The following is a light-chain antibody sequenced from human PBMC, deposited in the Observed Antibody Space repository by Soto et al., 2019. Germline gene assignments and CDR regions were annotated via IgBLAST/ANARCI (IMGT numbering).Light chain of an antibody. V-gene: IGKV3-15*01. CDR2: GAS. J-gene: IGKJ4*01. Sequence: EIVMTQSPATLSVSPGERATLYCRASQSVNNNLAWYQQIPGQAPRLLIYGASTRATGIPARFSGSGSGTEFTLTISSLQSEDFAVYYCQQYNNWPPLLTFGGGTKVDIK. CDR3: QQYNNWPPLLT. CDR1: QSVNNN.